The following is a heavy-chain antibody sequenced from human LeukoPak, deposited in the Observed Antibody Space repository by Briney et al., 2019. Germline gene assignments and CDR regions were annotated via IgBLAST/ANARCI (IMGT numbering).Heavy chain of an antibody. CDR1: GCTFTGYY. J-gene: IGHJ6*03. D-gene: IGHD4-23*01. CDR3: ARPTGGSSPAYYYYMDV. CDR2: INPNSGGT. V-gene: IGHV1-2*06. Sequence: ASVKVSCKASGCTFTGYYMHWVRQAPGQGLEWMGRINPNSGGTNYAQKFQGRVTMARDTSISTAYMELSRLRSDDTAVYYCARPTGGSSPAYYYYMDVWGKGTTVTVSS.